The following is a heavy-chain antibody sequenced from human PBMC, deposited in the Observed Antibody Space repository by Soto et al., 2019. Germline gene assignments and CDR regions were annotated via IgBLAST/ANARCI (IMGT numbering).Heavy chain of an antibody. V-gene: IGHV4-34*01. CDR3: ARGGGWDYYFDY. Sequence: SETLSLTCAVYGGSFSGYYWSWIRQPPGKGLEWIGEINHSGSTNYNPSLKSRVTISVDTSKNQFSLKLSSVTAADTAVYYCARGGGWDYYFDYWGQGTLVTVSS. J-gene: IGHJ4*02. CDR1: GGSFSGYY. CDR2: INHSGST. D-gene: IGHD6-19*01.